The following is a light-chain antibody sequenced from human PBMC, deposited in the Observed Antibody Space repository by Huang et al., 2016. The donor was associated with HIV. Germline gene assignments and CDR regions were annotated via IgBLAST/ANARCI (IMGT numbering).Light chain of an antibody. Sequence: DIQMTQSPSAMSASVGDRVTITCRASQGVTNYLAWFQQKPGTVPKRLIYAASSLESGVPPRFSGSGSGTEFTLTISSLQPEDFATYYCLQHNSYPYTFGQGTKLEIK. J-gene: IGKJ2*01. V-gene: IGKV1-17*03. CDR1: QGVTNY. CDR3: LQHNSYPYT. CDR2: AAS.